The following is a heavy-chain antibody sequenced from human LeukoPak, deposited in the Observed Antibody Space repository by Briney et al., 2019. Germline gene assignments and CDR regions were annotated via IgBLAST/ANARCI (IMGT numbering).Heavy chain of an antibody. CDR2: IRYDGSNK. Sequence: PGGSLRLSCVASGFTFSTYGVHWVRQAPGKGLEWVAFIRYDGSNKYYADSVQGRFTISRDNAKNSLYLQMNSLRAEDTAVYYCARSTVTGFDYWGQGTLVTVSS. V-gene: IGHV3-30*02. J-gene: IGHJ4*02. CDR3: ARSTVTGFDY. D-gene: IGHD4-11*01. CDR1: GFTFSTYG.